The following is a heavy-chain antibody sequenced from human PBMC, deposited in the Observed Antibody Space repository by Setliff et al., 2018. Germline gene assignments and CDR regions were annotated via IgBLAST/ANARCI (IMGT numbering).Heavy chain of an antibody. CDR1: GYSISSGYY. CDR2: IYHSGST. D-gene: IGHD6-13*01. J-gene: IGHJ5*02. V-gene: IGHV4-38-2*02. Sequence: SETLSLTCTVSGYSISSGYYWGWLRQPPGKGLEWIGSIYHSGSTYYNPSLKSRVTISVDTSKNHFSPKLSSVTAADTAVYYCARGRRAAVSWFDPWGQGTLVTVSS. CDR3: ARGRRAAVSWFDP.